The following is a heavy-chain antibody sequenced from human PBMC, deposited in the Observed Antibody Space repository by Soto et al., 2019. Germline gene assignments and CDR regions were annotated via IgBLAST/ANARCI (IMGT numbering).Heavy chain of an antibody. CDR1: GGSISSSSYY. CDR3: ARHLIAVAGTVGYFQH. J-gene: IGHJ1*01. CDR2: IYYSGST. V-gene: IGHV4-39*01. D-gene: IGHD6-19*01. Sequence: PSETLSLTCTVSGGSISSSSYYWGWIRQPPGKGLEWIGSIYYSGSTYYNPSLKSRVTISVDTSKNQFSLKLSSVTAADTAVYYCARHLIAVAGTVGYFQHWGQGTLVTVSS.